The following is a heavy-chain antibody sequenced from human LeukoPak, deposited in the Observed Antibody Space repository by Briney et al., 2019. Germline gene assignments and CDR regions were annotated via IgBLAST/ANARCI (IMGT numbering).Heavy chain of an antibody. CDR3: ASQALEKPRSVNDY. V-gene: IGHV3-23*01. CDR2: ISGSGGST. J-gene: IGHJ4*02. Sequence: GGSLRLSCAASGFTFSSYAMSWVRQAPGKGLEWVPAISGSGGSTYYADSVKGRFTISRDNSKNTLYLQMNSLRAVDTAVYYCASQALEKPRSVNDYWGQGTLVTVSS. D-gene: IGHD1/OR15-1a*01. CDR1: GFTFSSYA.